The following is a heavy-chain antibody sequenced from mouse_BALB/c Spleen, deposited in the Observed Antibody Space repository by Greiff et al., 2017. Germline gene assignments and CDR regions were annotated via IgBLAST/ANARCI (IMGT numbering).Heavy chain of an antibody. D-gene: IGHD2-2*01. CDR3: ARGGLRLGDWYFDV. CDR1: GYAFTNYL. V-gene: IGHV1-54*01. CDR2: INPGSGGT. Sequence: QVQLQQSGAELVSPGTSVKVSCKASGYAFTNYLIEWVKQRPGQGLDWIGVINPGSGGTNYNEKFKGKATLTADKSSSTAYMKLSSLTSDDSAVYCCARGGLRLGDWYFDVWGAGTTVTVSS. J-gene: IGHJ1*01.